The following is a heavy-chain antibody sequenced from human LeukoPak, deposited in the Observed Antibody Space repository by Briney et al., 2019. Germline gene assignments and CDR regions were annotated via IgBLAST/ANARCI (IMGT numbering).Heavy chain of an antibody. CDR1: GFTFSNYW. CDR2: IRQDGGDK. Sequence: PGGSLRLSCATPGFTFSNYWMCWVRQAPGRGLEWVANIRQDGGDKYYADSVKGRFTISRDNAKNSLYLQMNSLRAEDTAVYYCAKGEAAAGYYFDYWGQGTLVTVSS. D-gene: IGHD6-13*01. J-gene: IGHJ4*02. CDR3: AKGEAAAGYYFDY. V-gene: IGHV3-7*03.